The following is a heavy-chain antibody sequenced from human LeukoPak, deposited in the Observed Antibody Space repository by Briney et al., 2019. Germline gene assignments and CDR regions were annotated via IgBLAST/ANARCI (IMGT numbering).Heavy chain of an antibody. D-gene: IGHD6-6*01. V-gene: IGHV1-69*13. J-gene: IGHJ4*02. CDR2: IIPIFGTA. CDR3: ARDLSRGSSVDY. CDR1: GGTFSSYA. Sequence: ASVKVSCKASGGTFSSYAISWVRQAPGQGLEWMGGIIPIFGTANYTQKFQGRVTITADESTSTAYMELSSLRSEDTAVYYCARDLSRGSSVDYWGQGTLVTVSS.